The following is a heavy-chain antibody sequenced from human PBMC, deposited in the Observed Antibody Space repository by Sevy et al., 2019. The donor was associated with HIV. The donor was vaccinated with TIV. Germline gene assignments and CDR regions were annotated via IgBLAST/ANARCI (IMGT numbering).Heavy chain of an antibody. CDR2: ISSSSSYI. V-gene: IGHV3-21*01. J-gene: IGHJ4*02. CDR1: GFTFSAYS. CDR3: ATNIAASVHFDY. D-gene: IGHD6-13*01. Sequence: GGSLRLSCAASGFTFSAYSINWVRQAPGKGLEWVSSISSSSSYIYYGNSVKGRFTISRDNAKNSLYLQINSLRAEDTAVYYCATNIAASVHFDYWGQGTLVTVSS.